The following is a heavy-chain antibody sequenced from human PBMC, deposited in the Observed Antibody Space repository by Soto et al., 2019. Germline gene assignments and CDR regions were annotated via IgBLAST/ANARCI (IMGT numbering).Heavy chain of an antibody. CDR1: GFTFGNYG. Sequence: EVQLLESGGGLVQPGGSLRLSCAASGFTFGNYGMNWVRQAPGKGLEWVSGISGGGGSTYYADSVKGRFTISRDPAKNTVFLEMNRRRAEDTAVYYCAKGFIVVVTVLRPDDAFDVWGKGPLVAVSS. CDR3: AKGFIVVVTVLRPDDAFDV. J-gene: IGHJ3*01. D-gene: IGHD2-21*02. V-gene: IGHV3-23*01. CDR2: ISGGGGST.